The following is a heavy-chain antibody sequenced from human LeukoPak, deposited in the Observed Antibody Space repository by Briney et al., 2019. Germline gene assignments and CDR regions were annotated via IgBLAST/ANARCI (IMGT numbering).Heavy chain of an antibody. CDR3: AREYYDSSGYYGD. D-gene: IGHD3-22*01. CDR2: ISSSSSYI. Sequence: GGSLRLSCAASGFTFSSYEMNWVRQAPGKGLEWVSYISSSSSYIYYADSVKGRFTISRDNAKNSLYLQMNSLRAEDTAVYYCAREYYDSSGYYGDWGQGTLVTVSS. J-gene: IGHJ4*02. CDR1: GFTFSSYE. V-gene: IGHV3-21*05.